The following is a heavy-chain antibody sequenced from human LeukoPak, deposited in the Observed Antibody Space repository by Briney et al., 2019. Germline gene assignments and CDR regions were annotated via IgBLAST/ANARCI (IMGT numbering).Heavy chain of an antibody. CDR2: INSDGSST. CDR3: ARERYQLLKVKWFDP. CDR1: GLTFSSYW. J-gene: IGHJ5*02. V-gene: IGHV3-74*01. D-gene: IGHD2-2*01. Sequence: GGSLRLSCAASGLTFSSYWMHWVRQAPGKGLVWVSRINSDGSSTSYADSVKGRFTISRDNAKNTLYLQMNSLRAEDTAVYYCARERYQLLKVKWFDPWGQGTLVTVSS.